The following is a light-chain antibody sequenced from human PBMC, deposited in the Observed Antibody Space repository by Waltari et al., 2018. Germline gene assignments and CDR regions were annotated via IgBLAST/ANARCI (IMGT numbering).Light chain of an antibody. Sequence: QSVLTQPPSASGTTGQRVAISCSGSSPNIGSNFVYWYQQLPGTAPELLIDRNNQRPSGVPVRISGSKSGTSASLAVSGLRSEDEADFYCAAWDDSLSTWVFGGGTKLTVL. CDR3: AAWDDSLSTWV. CDR2: RNN. V-gene: IGLV1-47*01. CDR1: SPNIGSNF. J-gene: IGLJ3*02.